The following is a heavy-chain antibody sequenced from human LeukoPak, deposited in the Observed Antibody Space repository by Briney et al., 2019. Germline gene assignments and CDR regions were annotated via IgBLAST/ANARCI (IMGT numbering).Heavy chain of an antibody. CDR1: GFTFSSYA. J-gene: IGHJ4*02. Sequence: PGGSLRLSCAASGFTFSSYAMSWVRQAPGKGLEWVSAISGSGGSTYYADSVKGRFTISRGNSKNTLYLQMNSLRAEDTAVYYCAKLGEGTYYYDSSGYYDHTYYFDYWGQGTLVTVSS. CDR2: ISGSGGST. CDR3: AKLGEGTYYYDSSGYYDHTYYFDY. D-gene: IGHD3-22*01. V-gene: IGHV3-23*01.